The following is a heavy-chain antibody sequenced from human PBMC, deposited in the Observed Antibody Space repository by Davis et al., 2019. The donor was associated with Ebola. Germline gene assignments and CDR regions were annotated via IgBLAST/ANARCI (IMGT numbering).Heavy chain of an antibody. CDR3: AAVYYYDSSGEFWFDP. CDR2: IYYSGST. J-gene: IGHJ5*02. Sequence: PSETLSLTCTVSGGSISSHYWSWIRQPPGKGLEWIGYIYYSGSTNYNPSLKSRVTISVDTSKNQFSLKLSSVTAADTAVYYCAAVYYYDSSGEFWFDPWGQGTLVTVSS. V-gene: IGHV4-59*08. D-gene: IGHD3-22*01. CDR1: GGSISSHY.